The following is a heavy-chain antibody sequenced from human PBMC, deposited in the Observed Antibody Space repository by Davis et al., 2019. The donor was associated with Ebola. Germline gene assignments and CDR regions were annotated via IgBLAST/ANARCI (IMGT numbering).Heavy chain of an antibody. J-gene: IGHJ4*02. D-gene: IGHD3-9*01. V-gene: IGHV4-59*12. CDR1: GGSIYSYH. CDR2: IYYTGTT. Sequence: MPSETLSLTCTVSGGSIYSYHWSWIRQPPGKGLEWIGYIYYTGTTNYNPSLKSRVTMSVDTSKNQFSLKLSSVTAADTAVYYCATIRYFAYWGQGTLVTVSS. CDR3: ATIRYFAY.